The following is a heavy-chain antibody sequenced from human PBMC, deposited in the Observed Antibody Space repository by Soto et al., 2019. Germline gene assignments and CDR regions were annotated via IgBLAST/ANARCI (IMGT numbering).Heavy chain of an antibody. CDR1: GYTFSDYY. V-gene: IGHV1-2*04. J-gene: IGHJ5*02. CDR3: ARVKDADYRNWFDP. D-gene: IGHD4-17*01. Sequence: ASVKVSCKASGYTFSDYYMHWVRQAPGQGLEWMGWINPKSGDTSYAQKFQGWVTMTRDTSISTGYMELSRLRSDNTAVYYCARVKDADYRNWFDPWGQGTLVTVSS. CDR2: INPKSGDT.